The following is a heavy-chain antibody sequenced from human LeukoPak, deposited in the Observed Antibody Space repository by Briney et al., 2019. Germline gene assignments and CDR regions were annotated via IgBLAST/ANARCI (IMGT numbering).Heavy chain of an antibody. CDR2: MRQDGNSK. CDR1: GFNISNYW. D-gene: IGHD3-3*01. V-gene: IGHV3-7*01. J-gene: IGHJ4*02. CDR3: ATERWTEYDFWSGYSDH. Sequence: GGSLRLSCAVSGFNISNYWMAWVRQAPGRGLEWVANMRQDGNSKYYVDSVKGRFTISRDNAKNAVYLQMNSLRVEDAGVYYCATERWTEYDFWSGYSDHWGQGTLVTVSS.